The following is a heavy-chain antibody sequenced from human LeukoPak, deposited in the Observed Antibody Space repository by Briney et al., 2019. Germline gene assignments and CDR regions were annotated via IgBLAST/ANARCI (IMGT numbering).Heavy chain of an antibody. D-gene: IGHD3-10*01. V-gene: IGHV4-34*01. J-gene: IGHJ5*02. Sequence: SETLSLTCAVYGGSFSGYYWSWIRQPPGKGLGWIGEINHSGSTNYNPSLKSRVTISVDTSKNQFSLKLSSVTAADTAVYYCARGEPYYYGSGSYPYNWFDPWGQGTLVTVSS. CDR2: INHSGST. CDR1: GGSFSGYY. CDR3: ARGEPYYYGSGSYPYNWFDP.